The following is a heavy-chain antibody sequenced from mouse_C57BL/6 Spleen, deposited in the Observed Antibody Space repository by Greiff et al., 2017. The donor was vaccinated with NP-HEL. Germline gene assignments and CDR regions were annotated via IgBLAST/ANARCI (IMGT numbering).Heavy chain of an antibody. CDR1: GYAFSSYW. J-gene: IGHJ4*01. CDR2: IYPGDGDT. Sequence: QVQLQQSGAELVKPGASVKISCKASGYAFSSYWMNWVKQRPGKGLEWIGQIYPGDGDTNYNGKFKGKATLTADKSSSTAYMQLSSLTSEDSAVYFCAREEVVRAMDYWGQGTSVTVSS. V-gene: IGHV1-80*01. CDR3: AREEVVRAMDY. D-gene: IGHD1-1*01.